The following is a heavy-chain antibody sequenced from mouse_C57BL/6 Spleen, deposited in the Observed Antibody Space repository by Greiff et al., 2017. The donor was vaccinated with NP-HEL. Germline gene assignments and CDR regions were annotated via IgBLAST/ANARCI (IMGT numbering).Heavy chain of an antibody. Sequence: QVQLQQSGAELVRPGASVKLSCKASGYTFTDYYINWVKQRPGQGLEWIARIYPGSGNTYYNEKFKGKATLTAEKSSSTAYMQLSSLTSEDSAVYFCASEAYYGYLYAMDYWGQGTSVTVSS. CDR2: IYPGSGNT. J-gene: IGHJ4*01. CDR3: ASEAYYGYLYAMDY. CDR1: GYTFTDYY. D-gene: IGHD2-9*01. V-gene: IGHV1-76*01.